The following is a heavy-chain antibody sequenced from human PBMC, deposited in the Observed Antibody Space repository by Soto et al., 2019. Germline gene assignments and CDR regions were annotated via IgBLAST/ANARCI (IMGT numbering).Heavy chain of an antibody. Sequence: QVQLVESGGDLVMPGGSLRLSCAASGFPFSDYSMSWIRQAPGKGLEWVSSIGSSSSYTNYADSVKGRFTISRDNAKNSLYLQMNSLRAEDTAVYYCARRRPTGYYNYWGQGTLVTVSA. CDR1: GFPFSDYS. J-gene: IGHJ4*02. CDR3: ARRRPTGYYNY. CDR2: IGSSSSYT. V-gene: IGHV3-11*05. D-gene: IGHD3-9*01.